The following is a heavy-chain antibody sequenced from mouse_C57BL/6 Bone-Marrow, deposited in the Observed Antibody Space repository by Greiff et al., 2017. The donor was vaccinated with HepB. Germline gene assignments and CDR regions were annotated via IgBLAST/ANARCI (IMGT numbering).Heavy chain of an antibody. Sequence: QVQLQQPGAELVKPGASVKLSCKASGYTFTSYWMHWLKQGPGRGLGWIGRIDPNSGGTKYNEKFKSKATLTVDKPSSTAYMQLSSLTSEDSAVYYCARRFAHYYGYYYAMDYWGQGTSVTVSS. CDR3: ARRFAHYYGYYYAMDY. V-gene: IGHV1-72*01. D-gene: IGHD1-1*01. CDR2: IDPNSGGT. CDR1: GYTFTSYW. J-gene: IGHJ4*01.